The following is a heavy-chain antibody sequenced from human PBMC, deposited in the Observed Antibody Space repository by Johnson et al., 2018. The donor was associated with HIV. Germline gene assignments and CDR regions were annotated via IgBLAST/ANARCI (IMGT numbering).Heavy chain of an antibody. J-gene: IGHJ3*02. CDR2: ISYDGSNK. D-gene: IGHD1-26*01. CDR3: AKDTIVGATAETGDDAFDI. CDR1: GFTFNTYT. V-gene: IGHV3-30*04. Sequence: QVKLVESGGGVVQPGRSLRLFCAVSGFTFNTYTMHWVRQAPGKGLEWVAVISYDGSNKYYADSVKGRFTISRDNSKNTLYLQMNSLRAEDTAVYYCAKDTIVGATAETGDDAFDIWGQGTMVTVSS.